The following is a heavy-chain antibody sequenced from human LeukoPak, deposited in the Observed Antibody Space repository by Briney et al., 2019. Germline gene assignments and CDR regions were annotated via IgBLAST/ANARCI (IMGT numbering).Heavy chain of an antibody. J-gene: IGHJ4*02. Sequence: SETLSLTCAVYGGSFSGYYWSWIRQPPGKGLEWIGEINHSGSTNYNPSLKSRVTISVDTSKNQFSLKLSSATAADTAVYYCARGCSLVYSSGWALENWGQGTLVTVSS. CDR2: INHSGST. V-gene: IGHV4-34*01. CDR3: ARGCSLVYSSGWALEN. CDR1: GGSFSGYY. D-gene: IGHD6-19*01.